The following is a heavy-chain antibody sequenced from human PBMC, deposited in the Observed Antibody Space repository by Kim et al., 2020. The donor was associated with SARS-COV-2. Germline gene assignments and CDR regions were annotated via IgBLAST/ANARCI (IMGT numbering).Heavy chain of an antibody. J-gene: IGHJ3*02. CDR1: GGSISSSSHY. D-gene: IGHD3-10*01. CDR3: ARGPDYGSENYDALDI. Sequence: SETLSLTCTVSGGSISSSSHYWGWIRQPPGKGLEWIGSIYYGGSTYYNPSLKIRVTISVDTSKNHFSLKLNSVTAADTAVYNCARGPDYGSENYDALDIWGQGTMVTVS. CDR2: IYYGGST. V-gene: IGHV4-39*02.